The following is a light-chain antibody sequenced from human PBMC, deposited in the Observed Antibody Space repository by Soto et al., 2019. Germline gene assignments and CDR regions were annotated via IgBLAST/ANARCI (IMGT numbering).Light chain of an antibody. J-gene: IGKJ4*01. CDR3: QQRINWPPVT. V-gene: IGKV3-11*01. Sequence: EIVLTQSPATLSLSPGERATLSCRASQSINRHLAWYRQKPGQAPRLLIYDASNRATGIPARFSGSGSGKDFTLTISSLEPEDFGVYYCQQRINWPPVTFGGGTKVDIK. CDR2: DAS. CDR1: QSINRH.